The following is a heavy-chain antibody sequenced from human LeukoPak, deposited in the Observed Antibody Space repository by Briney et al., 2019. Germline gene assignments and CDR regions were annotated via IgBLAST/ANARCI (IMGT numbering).Heavy chain of an antibody. CDR1: GFIFDDYA. CDR2: INWNSGNI. Sequence: GGSLRLSCAASGFIFDDYAMYWVRQAPEKGLEWVSGINWNSGNIGYADSVKGRFTISRDNAKNSLYLQMNSLRAEDTALYYCAKEYCSGGSCYLGTFDYWGQGTLVTVSS. J-gene: IGHJ4*02. V-gene: IGHV3-9*01. CDR3: AKEYCSGGSCYLGTFDY. D-gene: IGHD2-15*01.